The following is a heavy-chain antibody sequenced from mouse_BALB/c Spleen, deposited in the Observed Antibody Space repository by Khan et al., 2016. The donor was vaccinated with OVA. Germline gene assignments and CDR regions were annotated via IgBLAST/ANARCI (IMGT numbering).Heavy chain of an antibody. CDR1: GFTFSDYY. J-gene: IGHJ3*01. Sequence: EVELVESGGGLVKPGGSLKLSCAASGFTFSDYYMYWVRQTPDKRLEWVATISDGGSYTYYLASVKGRFTISRDAAKNKLYLQMNSLKSEDTAMYYGARGVYGNPFAYWGQGTLVTVSA. V-gene: IGHV5-4*02. D-gene: IGHD2-1*01. CDR3: ARGVYGNPFAY. CDR2: ISDGGSYT.